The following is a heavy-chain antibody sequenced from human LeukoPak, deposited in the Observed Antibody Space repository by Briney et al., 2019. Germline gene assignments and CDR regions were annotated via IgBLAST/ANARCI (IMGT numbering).Heavy chain of an antibody. V-gene: IGHV1-3*03. CDR3: TLYNY. CDR2: INPGNGDT. CDR1: GYSFTSQD. Sequence: GASVKVSCKPSGYSFTSQDVHWVRQAPGQSLEWMGCINPGNGDTKYSQEFQGRVTITRDTSATTAYMELSSLRSDDMAVYYCTLYNYWGQGTLVTVSS. D-gene: IGHD2-2*02. J-gene: IGHJ4*02.